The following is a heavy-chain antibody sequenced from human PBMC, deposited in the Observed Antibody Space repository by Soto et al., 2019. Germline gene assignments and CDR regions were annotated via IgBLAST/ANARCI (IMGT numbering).Heavy chain of an antibody. Sequence: PGGSLRLSCAASGFTFSSYAMSWVRQAPGKGLEWVSAISGSGGSTYYADSVKGRFTISRDNSKNTLYLQMNSLRAEDTAVYYCAKGWSVWSGYYYYYYGMDVWGQGTTVTVS. J-gene: IGHJ6*02. CDR2: ISGSGGST. CDR1: GFTFSSYA. CDR3: AKGWSVWSGYYYYYYGMDV. V-gene: IGHV3-23*01. D-gene: IGHD3-3*01.